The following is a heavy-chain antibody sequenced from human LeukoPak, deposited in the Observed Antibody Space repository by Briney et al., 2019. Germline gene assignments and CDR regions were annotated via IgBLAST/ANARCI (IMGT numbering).Heavy chain of an antibody. CDR1: GFIFSNYG. J-gene: IGHJ4*02. CDR2: ISASGSAT. V-gene: IGHV3-23*01. D-gene: IGHD1-26*01. Sequence: GGSLRLSCAASGFIFSNYGMNWVRQAPGKGLEWVAAISASGSATSYADSVRGRFTISRDNSKSTTYLQMNSLRAEDTAVFYCAKGGKWDVTPFDYWGQGTLVTVSS. CDR3: AKGGKWDVTPFDY.